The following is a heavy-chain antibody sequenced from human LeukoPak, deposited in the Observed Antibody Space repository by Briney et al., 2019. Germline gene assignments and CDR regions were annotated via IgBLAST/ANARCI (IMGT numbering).Heavy chain of an antibody. D-gene: IGHD4-23*01. CDR3: ARLYGGNSFDY. Sequence: GESLKISCKGSGYSFTTSWIGRVRQMPGKGLEWMGIIYPSDSDSRYSPSFQGQVSISVDKSISTAYLQWSSLKASDTAMYYCARLYGGNSFDYWGQGTLVTVSS. V-gene: IGHV5-51*01. CDR2: IYPSDSDS. J-gene: IGHJ4*02. CDR1: GYSFTTSW.